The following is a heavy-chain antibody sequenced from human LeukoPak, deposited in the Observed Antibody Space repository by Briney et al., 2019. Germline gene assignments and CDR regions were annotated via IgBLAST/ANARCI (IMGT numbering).Heavy chain of an antibody. CDR1: GGSISGDY. Sequence: SETLSLTCTVSGGSISGDYWSWIRQPPGKGLEWIGYIYYSGSTNYNPSLKSRVTISVDSSKNQFSLKLSSVTAADTAVYYCARGAFEGEAKRYYFDYWGQGTLVTVSS. V-gene: IGHV4-59*08. CDR2: IYYSGST. CDR3: ARGAFEGEAKRYYFDY. J-gene: IGHJ4*02. D-gene: IGHD1-26*01.